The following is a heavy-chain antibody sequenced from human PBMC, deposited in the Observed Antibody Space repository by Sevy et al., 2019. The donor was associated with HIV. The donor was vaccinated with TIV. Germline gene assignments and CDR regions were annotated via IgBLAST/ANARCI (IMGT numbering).Heavy chain of an antibody. CDR2: IKSKTDGGTT. CDR1: GFTFSNAW. CDR3: TTTYYYDSSGYDPNDY. Sequence: GGSLRLSCAASGFTFSNAWMSWVRQAPGKGLEWVGRIKSKTDGGTTDYAAPVKGRFTISRDDSKNTLYLQMNSLKTEDTAVYYCTTTYYYDSSGYDPNDYWAQGTLVTVSS. J-gene: IGHJ4*02. D-gene: IGHD3-22*01. V-gene: IGHV3-15*01.